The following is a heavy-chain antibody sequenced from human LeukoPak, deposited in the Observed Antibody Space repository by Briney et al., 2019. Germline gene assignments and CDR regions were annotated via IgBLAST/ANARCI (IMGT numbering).Heavy chain of an antibody. CDR1: GYTFSSYS. V-gene: IGHV3-23*01. J-gene: IGHJ5*02. Sequence: GGSLRLPCAASGYTFSSYSMSWVRQASGKGLEWGSGNSGSGSSTYYAGSMKGRFTIPRDNSKNTLYLQMNSLRAEDTAVYYCAKGHDDILTGRWFDPWGQGTLVTVSS. CDR3: AKGHDDILTGRWFDP. CDR2: NSGSGSST. D-gene: IGHD3-9*01.